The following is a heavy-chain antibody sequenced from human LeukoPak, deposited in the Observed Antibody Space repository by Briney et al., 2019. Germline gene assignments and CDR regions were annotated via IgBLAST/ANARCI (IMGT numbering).Heavy chain of an antibody. D-gene: IGHD3-3*02. Sequence: ASVKVSCKASGYTFTSYGISWVRQAPGQGLEWMGWISAYNGNTNYAQKLQGRVTMTTDTSTSTAYMELRSLRSDDTAVYYCTRVYPILRRAIERGFDYWGQGTLVTVSS. CDR1: GYTFTSYG. CDR3: TRVYPILRRAIERGFDY. V-gene: IGHV1-18*01. CDR2: ISAYNGNT. J-gene: IGHJ4*02.